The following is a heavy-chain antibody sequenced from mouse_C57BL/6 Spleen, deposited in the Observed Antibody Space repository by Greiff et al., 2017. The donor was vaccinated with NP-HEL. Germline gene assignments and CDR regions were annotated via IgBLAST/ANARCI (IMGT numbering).Heavy chain of an antibody. Sequence: VKLQESGPGLVQPSQSLSITCTVSGFSLTSYGVHWVRQSPGKGLEWLGVIWSGGSTDYNAAFISRLSISKDNAKSQVFFKMNSLQADDTAIYYCARKGSGSISYAMDYWGQGTSVTVSS. CDR2: IWSGGST. V-gene: IGHV2-2*01. D-gene: IGHD1-1*01. CDR1: GFSLTSYG. CDR3: ARKGSGSISYAMDY. J-gene: IGHJ4*01.